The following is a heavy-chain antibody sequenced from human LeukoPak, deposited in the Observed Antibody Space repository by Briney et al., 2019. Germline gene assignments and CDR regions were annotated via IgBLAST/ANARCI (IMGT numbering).Heavy chain of an antibody. CDR3: ARGPTLKYFHH. J-gene: IGHJ1*01. Sequence: SETLSLTCTVSGGSISSTSYYWGWIRQPPGKGLEWIGTIYYSGTTHYNPSLKSRLTISVDTSKHQFSLKLSSVTAADTAVYYCARGPTLKYFHHWGQGTLVTVSS. CDR1: GGSISSTSYY. CDR2: IYYSGTT. V-gene: IGHV4-39*01.